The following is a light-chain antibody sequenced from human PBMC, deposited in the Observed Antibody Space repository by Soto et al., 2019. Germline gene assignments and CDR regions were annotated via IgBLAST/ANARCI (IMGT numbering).Light chain of an antibody. CDR1: QSMDRW. CDR2: DAS. Sequence: DIQLTQSPSTLSASVGDRVTITCRASQSMDRWLARYQQKPGKAPELLIHDASRLESGVPSRFSGSGSGTEFTLTINSLQPDDSATYYCQQYNHYYSFGQGTKVDIK. J-gene: IGKJ2*03. CDR3: QQYNHYYS. V-gene: IGKV1-5*01.